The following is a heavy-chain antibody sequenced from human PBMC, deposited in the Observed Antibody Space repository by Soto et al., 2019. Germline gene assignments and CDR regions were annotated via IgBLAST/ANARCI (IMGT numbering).Heavy chain of an antibody. CDR1: GDSISSGGYY. CDR2: IYYSGST. CDR3: ASGTEVSPSWDV. Sequence: SETLSLTCTVSGDSISSGGYYWSWIRQHPGKGLEWIGYIYYSGSTYYNPSLKSRVTISVDTSKNQFSLKLSSMTAADTAVYYCASGTEVSPSWDVWGQGTTVTVSS. J-gene: IGHJ6*02. V-gene: IGHV4-31*03. D-gene: IGHD1-26*01.